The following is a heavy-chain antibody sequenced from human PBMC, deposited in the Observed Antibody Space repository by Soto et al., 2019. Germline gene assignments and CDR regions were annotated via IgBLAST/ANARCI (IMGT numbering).Heavy chain of an antibody. CDR3: ARSVYSSDHFDF. CDR1: EFTFSLYW. Sequence: VGSLRLSCAASEFTFSLYWMTWVRQAPGKGLEWVANIKEDGSEKFYVDSVRGRFTISRDNAKKSLYLQMNSLRVEDTALYYCARSVYSSDHFDFWGQGTLVTVSS. V-gene: IGHV3-7*01. J-gene: IGHJ4*02. CDR2: IKEDGSEK. D-gene: IGHD3-22*01.